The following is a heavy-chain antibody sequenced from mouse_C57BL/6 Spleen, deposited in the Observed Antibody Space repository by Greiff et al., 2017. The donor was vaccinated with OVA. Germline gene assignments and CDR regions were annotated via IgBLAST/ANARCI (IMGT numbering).Heavy chain of an antibody. Sequence: EVQLQQSGPGLVKPSQSLSLTCSVTGYSITSGYYWNWIRQFPGNKLEWMGYISYDGSNNYNPSLKNRISITRDTSKNQFFLKLNSVTTEDTATYYGARRGRSTTVVPYFDYWGQGTTLTVSS. D-gene: IGHD1-1*01. V-gene: IGHV3-6*01. CDR1: GYSITSGYY. CDR2: ISYDGSN. CDR3: ARRGRSTTVVPYFDY. J-gene: IGHJ2*01.